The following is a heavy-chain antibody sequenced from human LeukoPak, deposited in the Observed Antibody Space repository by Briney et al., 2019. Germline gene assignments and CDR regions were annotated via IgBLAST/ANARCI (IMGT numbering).Heavy chain of an antibody. CDR1: GFTFSNAW. J-gene: IGHJ5*02. CDR3: TREYKKDGIAAAGS. CDR2: IKSKTDGGTT. V-gene: IGHV3-15*01. Sequence: GGPLRLSCAASGFTFSNAWMSWVRQAPGKGLEWVGRIKSKTDGGTTDYAAPVKGRFTISRDDSKNTLYLQMNSLKTEDTAVYYCTREYKKDGIAAAGSWGQGTLVTVSS. D-gene: IGHD6-13*01.